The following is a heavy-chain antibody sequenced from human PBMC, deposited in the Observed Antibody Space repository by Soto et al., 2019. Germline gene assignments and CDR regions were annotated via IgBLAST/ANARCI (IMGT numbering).Heavy chain of an antibody. CDR2: ISYDGSNK. Sequence: QVQLVESGGGVVQPGRSLRLSCAASGFTFSSYAMHWVRQAPGKGLEWVAVISYDGSNKYYADSVNGRFTISRDNSKNALYLQMNSLRAEDTAVYYCARGERYYGSGPPGYWGQGTLVTVS. V-gene: IGHV3-30-3*01. D-gene: IGHD3-10*01. CDR1: GFTFSSYA. J-gene: IGHJ4*02. CDR3: ARGERYYGSGPPGY.